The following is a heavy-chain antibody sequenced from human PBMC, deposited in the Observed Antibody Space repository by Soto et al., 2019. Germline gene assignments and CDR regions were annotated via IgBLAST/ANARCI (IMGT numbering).Heavy chain of an antibody. Sequence: PSETLSLTCAVYGGSFSGYYWSWIRQPPGKGLEWIGEINHSGSGGSTYYADSVKGRFTISRDNSKNTLYLQMNSLRAEDTAVYYCAKDNRVVAALMKAYYYMDVWGKGTTVTVSS. D-gene: IGHD2-15*01. CDR3: AKDNRVVAALMKAYYYMDV. V-gene: IGHV3-23*01. CDR2: INHSGSGGST. CDR1: GGSFSGYY. J-gene: IGHJ6*03.